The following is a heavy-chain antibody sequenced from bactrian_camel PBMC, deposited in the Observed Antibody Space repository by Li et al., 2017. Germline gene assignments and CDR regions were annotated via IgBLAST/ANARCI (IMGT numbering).Heavy chain of an antibody. D-gene: IGHD4*01. J-gene: IGHJ4*01. V-gene: IGHV3S1*01. Sequence: VQLVESGGGSVQAGGSLRLSCAVSGVSYCLGWFRQVPGKEREGIATIPARGGAPSYADSVKARFTISRDNAKNTLYLQMNSLKTEDTAVYYCVTDLYYSFEYWGQGTQVTVS. CDR2: IPARGGAP. CDR3: VTDLYYSFEY. CDR1: GVSYC.